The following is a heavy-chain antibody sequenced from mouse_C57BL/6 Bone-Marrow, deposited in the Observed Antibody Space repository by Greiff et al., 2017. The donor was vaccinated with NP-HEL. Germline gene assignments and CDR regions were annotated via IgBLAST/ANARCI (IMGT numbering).Heavy chain of an antibody. CDR1: GYTFTSYW. CDR2: IHPNSGST. D-gene: IGHD2-4*01. J-gene: IGHJ2*01. V-gene: IGHV1-64*01. CDR3: ARDPYDYDALDY. Sequence: QVQLKQPGAELVKPGASVKLSCKASGYTFTSYWMHWVKQRPGQGLEWIGMIHPNSGSTNYNEKFKSKATLTVDKSSSTAYMQLSSLTSEDSAVYYCARDPYDYDALDYWGQGTTLTVSS.